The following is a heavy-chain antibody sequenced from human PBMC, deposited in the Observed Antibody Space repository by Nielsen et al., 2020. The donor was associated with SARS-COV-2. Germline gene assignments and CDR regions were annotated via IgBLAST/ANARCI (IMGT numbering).Heavy chain of an antibody. CDR3: ARGGRAPDY. J-gene: IGHJ4*02. CDR2: IKQDGSEK. V-gene: IGHV3-7*01. Sequence: WILQPPGKGLEWVANIKQDGSEKNYVDSVKGRFTISRDNAKNSLFLQMNSLRAEDTAVYSCARGGRAPDYWGQGTLVTVSS.